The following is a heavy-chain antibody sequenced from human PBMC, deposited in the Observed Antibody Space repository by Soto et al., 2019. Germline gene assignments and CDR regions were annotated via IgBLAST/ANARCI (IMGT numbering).Heavy chain of an antibody. CDR2: IYPGDSDT. Sequence: GESLKISCKGSGYSFTSYWIGWVRQMPGKGLEWMGIIYPGDSDTRYSPSFQGQVTISADKSISTAYLQWSSLKASDTAMYYCAISFCSGSYSNYYGMDVWAQGTSVIVSS. CDR1: GYSFTSYW. CDR3: AISFCSGSYSNYYGMDV. D-gene: IGHD3-10*02. V-gene: IGHV5-51*01. J-gene: IGHJ6*02.